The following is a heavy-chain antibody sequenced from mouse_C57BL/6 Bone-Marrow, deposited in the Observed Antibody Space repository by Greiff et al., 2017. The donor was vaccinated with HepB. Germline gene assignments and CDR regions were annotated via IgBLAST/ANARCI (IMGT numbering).Heavy chain of an antibody. J-gene: IGHJ2*01. D-gene: IGHD1-1*01. CDR1: GYSITSGYY. V-gene: IGHV3-6*01. CDR3: ARSTVNSFDY. CDR2: ISYDGSN. Sequence: ESGPGLVKPSQSLSLTCSVTGYSITSGYYWNWIRQFPGNKLEWMGYISYDGSNNYNPSLKNRISITRDTSKNQFFLKLNSVTTEDTATYYCARSTVNSFDYWGQGTTLTVSS.